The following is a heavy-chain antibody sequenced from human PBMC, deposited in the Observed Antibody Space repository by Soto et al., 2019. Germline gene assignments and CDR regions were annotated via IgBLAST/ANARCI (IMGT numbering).Heavy chain of an antibody. J-gene: IGHJ6*02. D-gene: IGHD3-10*02. CDR1: GYTFTAYH. CDR3: ARNMDYYYGRGSGNGHGV. V-gene: IGHV1-2*02. Sequence: QVRLVQSGAEVKEPGDSVRVSGEASGYTFTAYHIHWVRQAPGQGLEWMGWINPKFGDTGYAQGFHGRVSMTSDMSISTVYMELSRLPSGDTAIYYCARNMDYYYGRGSGNGHGVWGQGTTVTVFS. CDR2: INPKFGDT.